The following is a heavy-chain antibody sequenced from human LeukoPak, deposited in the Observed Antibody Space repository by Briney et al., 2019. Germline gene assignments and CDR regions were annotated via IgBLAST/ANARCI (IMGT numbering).Heavy chain of an antibody. J-gene: IGHJ6*02. CDR3: AGYLMRHGMDV. CDR2: IVPIFGTA. Sequence: SVKVSCKASGGTFSSYAISWVRQAPGQGLEWMGGIVPIFGTANYAWKFQGRVTITADESTSTAYMELSSLRSEDTAVYYCAGYLMRHGMDVWGQGTTVTVSS. V-gene: IGHV1-69*13. D-gene: IGHD6-25*01. CDR1: GGTFSSYA.